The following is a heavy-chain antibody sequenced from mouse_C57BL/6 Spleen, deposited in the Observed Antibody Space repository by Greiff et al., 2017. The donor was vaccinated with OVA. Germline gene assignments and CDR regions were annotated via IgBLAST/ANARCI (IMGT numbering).Heavy chain of an antibody. CDR1: GYTFTSYW. CDR2: IDPSDSET. D-gene: IGHD1-1*01. V-gene: IGHV1-52*01. CDR3: ARGVYYGSSSYWYFDV. Sequence: QVQLQQPGAELVRPGSSVKLSCKASGYTFTSYWMHWVKQRPIQGLEWIGNIDPSDSETHYNQKFKDKATLTVDKSSSTAYMQLSSLTSEDSAVYYCARGVYYGSSSYWYFDVWGTGTTVTVSS. J-gene: IGHJ1*03.